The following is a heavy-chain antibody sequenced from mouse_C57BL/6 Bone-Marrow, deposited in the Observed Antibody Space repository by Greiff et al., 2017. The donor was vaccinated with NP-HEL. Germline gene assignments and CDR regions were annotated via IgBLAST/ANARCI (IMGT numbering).Heavy chain of an antibody. CDR1: GYTFTDYN. Sequence: EVQRVESGPELVKPGASVKIPCKASGYTFTDYNMDWVKQSHGKSLEWIGDINPNNGGTIYNQKFKGKATLTVDKSSSTAYMELRSLTSEDTAVYYCARRGTGTNAMDYWGQGTSVTVSS. J-gene: IGHJ4*01. CDR2: INPNNGGT. D-gene: IGHD4-1*01. CDR3: ARRGTGTNAMDY. V-gene: IGHV1-18*01.